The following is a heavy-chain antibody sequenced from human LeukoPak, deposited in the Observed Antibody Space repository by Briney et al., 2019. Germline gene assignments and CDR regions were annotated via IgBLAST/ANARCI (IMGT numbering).Heavy chain of an antibody. CDR3: ANLGQWGAFDV. V-gene: IGHV4-34*08. CDR1: GFTFSSYA. CDR2: INHSGST. Sequence: GSLRLSCAASGFTFSSYAMSWIRQPPGKGLEWIGEINHSGSTNYNPSLKSRVTISVDTSKNQFSLKLSSVTAADTAVYFCANLGQWGAFDVWGQGKMVTVSS. D-gene: IGHD6-19*01. J-gene: IGHJ3*01.